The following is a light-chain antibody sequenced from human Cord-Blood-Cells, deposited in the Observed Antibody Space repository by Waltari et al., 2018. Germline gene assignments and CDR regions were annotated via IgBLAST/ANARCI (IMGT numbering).Light chain of an antibody. V-gene: IGLV3-1*01. Sequence: SYELTQPPSVSVSPGQTASITCSGDKLGDKYACWYQQKPGQSPVLVIYQDSKRPSGIQGLFACSNSENTATLTISRQHVMEEADYYCPACGSSVVFGGGTKLTVL. CDR2: QDS. CDR1: KLGDKY. CDR3: PACGSSVV. J-gene: IGLJ2*01.